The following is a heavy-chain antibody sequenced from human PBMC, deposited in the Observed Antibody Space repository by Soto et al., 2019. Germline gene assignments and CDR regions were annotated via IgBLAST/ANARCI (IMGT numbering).Heavy chain of an antibody. D-gene: IGHD3-22*01. Sequence: SETLSLTCAVYGGSFSGYYWSWIRQPPGKGLEWIGEINHSGSTNYNPSLKSRVTISVDTSKNQFSLKLSSVTAADTAVYYCARRATMIVVDQFDYWGQGTLVTVSS. CDR2: INHSGST. V-gene: IGHV4-34*01. CDR1: GGSFSGYY. J-gene: IGHJ4*02. CDR3: ARRATMIVVDQFDY.